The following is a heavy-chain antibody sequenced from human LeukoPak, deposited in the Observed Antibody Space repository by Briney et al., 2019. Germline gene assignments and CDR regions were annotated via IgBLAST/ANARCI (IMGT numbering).Heavy chain of an antibody. Sequence: PGGSLRLSCAASGFTFSSYSMNWVRQAPGKGLEWVSSISSSSSYIYYADSVKGRFTISRDNAKNSLYLQMNSLRAEDTAVYYCARDPQDGDYECCAFDIWGQGTMVTVSS. J-gene: IGHJ3*02. CDR3: ARDPQDGDYECCAFDI. CDR1: GFTFSSYS. V-gene: IGHV3-21*01. CDR2: ISSSSSYI. D-gene: IGHD4-17*01.